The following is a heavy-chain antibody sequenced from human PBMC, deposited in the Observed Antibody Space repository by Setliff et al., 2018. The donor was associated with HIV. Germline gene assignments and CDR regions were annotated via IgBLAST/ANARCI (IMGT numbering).Heavy chain of an antibody. D-gene: IGHD1-26*01. V-gene: IGHV4-59*12. CDR3: ARDPKVEWDLHGAFDI. J-gene: IGHJ3*02. CDR2: IHSSGST. Sequence: SETLSLTCTVSGGSISSYYWSWIRQPPGKGLEWIGNIHSSGSTNYNPSLESRCTMSVDTSKNQMSLELTSVTAADTAVYYCARDPKVEWDLHGAFDIWGQGTMVTVSS. CDR1: GGSISSYY.